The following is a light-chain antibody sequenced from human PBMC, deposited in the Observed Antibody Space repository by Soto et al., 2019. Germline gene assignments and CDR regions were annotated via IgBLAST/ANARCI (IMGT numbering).Light chain of an antibody. CDR1: SGSVSSNNY. Sequence: QTVVTQEPSFSVSPGATVTLTCGLSSGSVSSNNYPSWYQQTPGQAPRTLIHTTDSHSSGVPDRFSGSVLGSKAALTITGAQAEDESDYYCVLYVGSGIWVSGGGTKLTVL. CDR2: TTD. CDR3: VLYVGSGIWV. J-gene: IGLJ2*01. V-gene: IGLV8-61*01.